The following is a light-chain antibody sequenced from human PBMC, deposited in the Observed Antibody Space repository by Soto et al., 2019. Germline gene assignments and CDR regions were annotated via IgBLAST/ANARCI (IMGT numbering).Light chain of an antibody. CDR2: DVS. CDR1: SSDVGGYNY. CDR3: TSYTTSNTYV. Sequence: QSLLTQPASVSGSPGQSITISCTGNSSDVGGYNYVFWYQQHPGKAPKLMIYDVSNRPSGVSNRFSGSKSGDTASLTISGLQAEDEADYYCTSYTTSNTYVFGNGTKVTVL. V-gene: IGLV2-14*03. J-gene: IGLJ1*01.